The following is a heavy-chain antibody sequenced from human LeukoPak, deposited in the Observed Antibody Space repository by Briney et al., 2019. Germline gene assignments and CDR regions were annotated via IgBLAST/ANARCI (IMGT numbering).Heavy chain of an antibody. CDR2: INHSGST. D-gene: IGHD3-16*01. CDR3: ARVAKGVVTGGVTWFDP. CDR1: GGSFSGYY. J-gene: IGHJ5*02. V-gene: IGHV4-34*01. Sequence: SETLSLTCAVYGGSFSGYYWSWIRQPPGKGLEWIGEINHSGSTNYNPSLKSRVTISVDTSKNQFSLKLSSLTAADTAVYYCARVAKGVVTGGVTWFDPWGQGTLVTVSS.